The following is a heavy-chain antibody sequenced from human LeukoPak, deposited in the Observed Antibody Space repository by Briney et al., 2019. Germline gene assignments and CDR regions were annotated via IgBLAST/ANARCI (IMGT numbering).Heavy chain of an antibody. V-gene: IGHV6-1*01. CDR1: GDSVSSNSAA. J-gene: IGHJ6*03. D-gene: IGHD5-12*01. Sequence: SQTLSLTCAISGDSVSSNSAAWNWIRQSPSRGLEWLGRTYYRSKWYNDYAVSVKSRITINPDTSKNQFSLQLNSVTPEDTAVYYCARGIVARGYYYYYMDVWGKGTTVTISS. CDR2: TYYRSKWYN. CDR3: ARGIVARGYYYYYMDV.